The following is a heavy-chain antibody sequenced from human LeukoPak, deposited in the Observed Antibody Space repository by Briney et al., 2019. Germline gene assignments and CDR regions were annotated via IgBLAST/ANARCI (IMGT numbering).Heavy chain of an antibody. J-gene: IGHJ4*02. V-gene: IGHV1-69*06. CDR3: ARDRFGGEQN. CDR1: GGTFSSYA. CDR2: IIPIFGTA. Sequence: ASVKVSCKASGGTFSSYAISWVRQAPGQGLEWMGRIIPIFGTANYAQKFQGRATITADKSTSTAYMELSSLRSEDTAVYYCARDRFGGEQNWGQGTLVTVSS. D-gene: IGHD3-16*01.